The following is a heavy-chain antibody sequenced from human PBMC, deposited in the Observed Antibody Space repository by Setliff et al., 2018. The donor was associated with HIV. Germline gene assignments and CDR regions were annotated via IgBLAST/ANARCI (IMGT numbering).Heavy chain of an antibody. CDR1: GDSISSDNYY. D-gene: IGHD3-10*01. CDR2: VYSTGNT. J-gene: IGHJ4*02. Sequence: PSETLSLTCAVSGDSISSDNYYWSWIRQPAGKGLEWIGHVYSTGNTNYNPALKGRLTISVVTSKNQFSLKLSSVTAADTAVYFCARDSRSGSGEFDFWGQGMLVT. V-gene: IGHV4-61*10. CDR3: ARDSRSGSGEFDF.